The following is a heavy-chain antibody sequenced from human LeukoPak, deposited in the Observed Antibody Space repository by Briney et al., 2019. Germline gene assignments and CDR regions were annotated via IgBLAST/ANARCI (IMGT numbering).Heavy chain of an antibody. V-gene: IGHV4-61*02. D-gene: IGHD3-22*01. CDR3: ARVFNHYDSSGYLDY. Sequence: SETLSLTCTVSGGSISSGSYYWSWIRQPAGKGLEWTGRIYTSGCTNYNPSLKSRVTISVDTSKNQFSLKLSSVTAADTAVYYCARVFNHYDSSGYLDYWGQGTLVTVSS. CDR1: GGSISSGSYY. CDR2: IYTSGCT. J-gene: IGHJ4*02.